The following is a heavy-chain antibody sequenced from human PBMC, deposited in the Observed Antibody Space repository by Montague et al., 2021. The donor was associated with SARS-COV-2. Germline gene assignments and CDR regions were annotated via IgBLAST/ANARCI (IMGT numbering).Heavy chain of an antibody. V-gene: IGHV4-39*01. CDR2: ISHSGSA. CDR1: GDSISSANYQ. CDR3: ARQVGDFWTGFYVDS. J-gene: IGHJ4*02. Sequence: SQTQSLTYNVSGDSISSANYQWAWFRQPPGKGLQWVGSISHSGSAYYNPSLKSRLTISVDMSKRLFSLDVESVAVADTAFYYCARQVGDFWTGFYVDSWGQGTLVTVSS. D-gene: IGHD3/OR15-3a*01.